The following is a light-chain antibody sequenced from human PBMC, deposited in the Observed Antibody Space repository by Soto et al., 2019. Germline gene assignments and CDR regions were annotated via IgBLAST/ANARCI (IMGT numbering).Light chain of an antibody. J-gene: IGKJ2*01. CDR1: QSISTE. CDR2: SAS. V-gene: IGKV3-15*01. CDR3: QQGHNWPLT. Sequence: EIAMTQSPATLSVSPGERATLSCGASQSISTELAWYQQIPGQPPRLLIYSASTRATGVPATFTSSESGSEFTLTISGLQSEDFAIYYCQQGHNWPLTFGQGTRLEI.